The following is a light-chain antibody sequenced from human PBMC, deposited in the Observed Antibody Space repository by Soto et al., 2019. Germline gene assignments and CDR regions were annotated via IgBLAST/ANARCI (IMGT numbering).Light chain of an antibody. CDR2: EVS. Sequence: QSALTQPASLSGSPGQSITISCTGTSSDVGGYNYVSWYQQHPGKAHKLMIYEVSNRPSGVSNRFSGSKSGNTASLTISGLQAEDEADYYCSSYTSSSTLQVVFGGGTKLTVL. V-gene: IGLV2-14*01. J-gene: IGLJ2*01. CDR1: SSDVGGYNY. CDR3: SSYTSSSTLQVV.